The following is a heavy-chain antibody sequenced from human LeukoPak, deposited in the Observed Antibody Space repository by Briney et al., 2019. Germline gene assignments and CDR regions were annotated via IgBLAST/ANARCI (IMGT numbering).Heavy chain of an antibody. D-gene: IGHD3-16*01. CDR1: GGSISSGSYY. CDR3: TRGAGWLIDY. Sequence: PSETLSLTCTVSGGSISSGSYYWSWIRQPPGKGLEWIGYFHNSGTSTYNPSLKSRVTISVDTSKNQFSLKLNSLTTADTAVYYCTRGAGWLIDYWGQGILVTVSS. CDR2: FHNSGTS. V-gene: IGHV4-61*01. J-gene: IGHJ4*02.